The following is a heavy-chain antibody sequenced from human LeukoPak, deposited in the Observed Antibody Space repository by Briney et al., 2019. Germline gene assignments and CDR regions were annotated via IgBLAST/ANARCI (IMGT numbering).Heavy chain of an antibody. Sequence: GGSLRLSCAASGFTFSSYGMHWVRQAPGKGLEWVAFIRYDGSNKYYADSVKGRFTISRDNSKNTLYLQMSSLRAEDTAVYYCAKDGGPLYGSGTRVDYWGQGTLVTVSS. CDR2: IRYDGSNK. J-gene: IGHJ4*02. V-gene: IGHV3-30*02. CDR3: AKDGGPLYGSGTRVDY. CDR1: GFTFSSYG. D-gene: IGHD3-10*01.